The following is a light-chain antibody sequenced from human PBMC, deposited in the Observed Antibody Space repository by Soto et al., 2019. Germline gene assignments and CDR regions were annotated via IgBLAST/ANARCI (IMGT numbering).Light chain of an antibody. Sequence: DIQMTQSPSTMSASVGDRVTITCRASQTISTWLAWYQHKPGKAPNLLIYDASTLMSGVPSRFSGSGSGTEITLTISSLQPGDFATYYCQQSETYPLTFGQGTRLEIK. CDR2: DAS. J-gene: IGKJ5*01. CDR1: QTISTW. CDR3: QQSETYPLT. V-gene: IGKV1-5*01.